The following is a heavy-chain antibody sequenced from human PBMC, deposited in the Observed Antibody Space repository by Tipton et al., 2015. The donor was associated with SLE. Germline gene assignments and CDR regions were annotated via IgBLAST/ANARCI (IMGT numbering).Heavy chain of an antibody. CDR3: AGGYSGYSLGAFDI. Sequence: LRLSCTVSGGSISSGGYYWSWIRQHPGKGLEWIGYIYYSGSTYYNPSLKSRVTISVDTSKNQFSLKLSSVTAADTAVYYCAGGYSGYSLGAFDIWGQGTMVTVSS. CDR2: IYYSGST. V-gene: IGHV4-31*03. J-gene: IGHJ3*02. D-gene: IGHD5-12*01. CDR1: GGSISSGGYY.